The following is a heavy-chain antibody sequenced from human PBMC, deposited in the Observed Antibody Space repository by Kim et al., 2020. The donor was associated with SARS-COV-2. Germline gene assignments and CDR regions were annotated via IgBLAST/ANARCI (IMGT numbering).Heavy chain of an antibody. CDR1: GFTFSNYG. CDR3: AKDDEGATTLDY. CDR2: IWFDGSNK. J-gene: IGHJ4*02. D-gene: IGHD1-26*01. Sequence: GGSLRLSCAASGFTFSNYGMHWVRQAPGKGLEWVAVIWFDGSNKDYADSVKGRFTISRDKSKNTLYLQMDSLTAEDTALYYCAKDDEGATTLDYWGQGTLVTVSS. V-gene: IGHV3-33*03.